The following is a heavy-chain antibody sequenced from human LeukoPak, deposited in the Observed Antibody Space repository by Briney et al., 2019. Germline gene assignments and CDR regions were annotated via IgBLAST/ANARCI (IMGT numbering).Heavy chain of an antibody. Sequence: PGGSLRLSCAASGFTFSSYALSGVRQAPGKGLEWVSGVTGSGGSTYYADSVKGRFTISRDNSKNALYLQMNSRRAEDTAVYYCAKPGGLVGPKGGAFDIWGQGTMVTVSS. V-gene: IGHV3-23*01. CDR1: GFTFSSYA. CDR2: VTGSGGST. D-gene: IGHD1-26*01. J-gene: IGHJ3*02. CDR3: AKPGGLVGPKGGAFDI.